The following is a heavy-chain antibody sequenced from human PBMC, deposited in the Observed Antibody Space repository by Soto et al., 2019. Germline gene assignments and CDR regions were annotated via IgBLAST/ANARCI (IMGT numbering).Heavy chain of an antibody. CDR2: IWYDGSNK. D-gene: IGHD3-16*02. CDR1: GFTFSNYG. CDR3: TRDIASDYFDY. Sequence: QVQLVESGGGVVQPGRSLRLSCAASGFTFSNYGMHWVRQAPGKGLEWVAVIWYDGSNKYYADSVKGRFTISRDYSKNTLYLQMNSLRAEDTAVYYCTRDIASDYFDYWGQGTLVTVSS. J-gene: IGHJ4*02. V-gene: IGHV3-33*01.